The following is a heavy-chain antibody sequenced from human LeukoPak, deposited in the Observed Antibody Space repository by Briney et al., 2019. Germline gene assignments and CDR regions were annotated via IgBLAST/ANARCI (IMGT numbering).Heavy chain of an antibody. CDR2: INHSGSA. CDR3: ARGRVPDY. V-gene: IGHV4-34*01. CDR1: GGSFSGYY. J-gene: IGHJ4*02. Sequence: SETLSLTCTVYGGSFSGYYWSWIRQPPGKGLEWIGEINHSGSANYNPSLKSRVTISVDTSKKQFSLKLSSVTAADTAVYYCARGRVPDYWGQGTLVTVSS.